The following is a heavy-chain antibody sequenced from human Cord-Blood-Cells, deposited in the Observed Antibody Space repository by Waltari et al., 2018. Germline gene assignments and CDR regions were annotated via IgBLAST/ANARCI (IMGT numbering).Heavy chain of an antibody. Sequence: QVQLVESGGGVVQPGRSLRLSCAASGFTFSSYGMNWVRQAPGKGLEWVAVISYDGSNKYYADSVKGRFTISRDNSKNTLYLQMNSLRAEDTAVYYCAKGGTIDYWGQGTLVTVSS. D-gene: IGHD1-1*01. CDR2: ISYDGSNK. J-gene: IGHJ4*02. CDR3: AKGGTIDY. V-gene: IGHV3-30*18. CDR1: GFTFSSYG.